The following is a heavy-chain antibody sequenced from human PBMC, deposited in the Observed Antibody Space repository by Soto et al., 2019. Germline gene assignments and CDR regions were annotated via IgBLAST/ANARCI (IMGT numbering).Heavy chain of an antibody. D-gene: IGHD2-2*03. V-gene: IGHV4-31*03. J-gene: IGHJ4*02. CDR3: ATMDPSTSSLDY. CDR1: GGSISSGGYY. CDR2: IYYSGST. Sequence: PSETLSLTCTVSGGSISSGGYYWSWIRQHPGKGLEWIGYIYYSGSTYYNPSLKSRVTISVDTSKNQFSLKLSSVTAADTAVYYCATMDPSTSSLDYWGQGTLVTVSS.